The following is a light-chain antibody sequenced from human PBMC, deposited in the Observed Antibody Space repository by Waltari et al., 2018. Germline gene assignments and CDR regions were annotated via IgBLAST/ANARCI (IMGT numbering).Light chain of an antibody. V-gene: IGLV2-11*01. CDR3: CSYAGSYTYV. Sequence: QSALTQPRSVSGSLGQSVTISCTGTSSAVGGYNYVSWYLQNPGKAPKLMIYDVSKRPSGVPDRFSGSKSGNTASLTISGLQAEDETDYYCCSYAGSYTYVFGTGTKVTVL. J-gene: IGLJ1*01. CDR1: SSAVGGYNY. CDR2: DVS.